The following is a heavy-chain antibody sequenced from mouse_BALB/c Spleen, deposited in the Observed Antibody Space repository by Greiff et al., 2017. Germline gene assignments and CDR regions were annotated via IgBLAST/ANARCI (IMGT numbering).Heavy chain of an antibody. V-gene: IGHV1-77*01. J-gene: IGHJ3*01. CDR3: ANYYGSSY. CDR1: GYTFTDYV. D-gene: IGHD1-1*01. CDR2: IYPGSGST. Sequence: VKLVESGPELVKPGASVKMSCKASGYTFTDYVISWVKQRTGQGLEWIGEIYPGSGSTYYNEKFKGKATLTADKSSNTAYMQLSSLTSEDSAVYFCANYYGSSYWGQGTLVTVSA.